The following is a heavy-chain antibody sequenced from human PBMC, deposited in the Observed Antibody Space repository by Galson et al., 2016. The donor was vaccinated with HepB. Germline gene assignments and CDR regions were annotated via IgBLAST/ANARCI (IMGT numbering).Heavy chain of an antibody. CDR3: ATGIVVAGKYYYYYMDV. CDR2: MYHTEDT. D-gene: IGHD6-19*01. Sequence: SETLSPTCTVSGASISDTEYYWGWIRQPPGRGLEWVGSMYHTEDTYYNPSLKSRGTISVDTSKNQFSLRLNSVAAADTGVYYCATGIVVAGKYYYYYMDVWGKGTTVTVSS. CDR1: GASISDTEYY. J-gene: IGHJ6*03. V-gene: IGHV4-39*01.